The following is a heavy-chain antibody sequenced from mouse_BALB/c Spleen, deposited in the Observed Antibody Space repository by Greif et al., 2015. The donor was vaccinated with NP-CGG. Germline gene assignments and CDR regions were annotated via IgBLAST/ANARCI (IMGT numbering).Heavy chain of an antibody. CDR2: INPSNGGT. D-gene: IGHD2-10*02. CDR3: TMYGFYAMDY. Sequence: VQLQQSGAELVKPGASVKLSCKASGYTFTSYYMYWVKQRPGQGLEWIGEINPSNGGTNFNEKFKSKATLTVDKSSSTAYMQLSILTSEDSAVYYCTMYGFYAMDYWGQGTSVTVSS. CDR1: GYTFTSYY. J-gene: IGHJ4*01. V-gene: IGHV1S81*02.